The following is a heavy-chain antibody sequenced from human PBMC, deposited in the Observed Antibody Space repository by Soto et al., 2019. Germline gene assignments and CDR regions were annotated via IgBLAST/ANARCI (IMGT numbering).Heavy chain of an antibody. CDR1: GGSISSAGYY. J-gene: IGHJ6*02. D-gene: IGHD2-2*01. CDR3: AKISRRGVVPAGYSYDPMDV. CDR2: IYYSGKT. Sequence: QVQLQESGPGLVKPSQTLSLTCTVSGGSISSAGYYWSWIRQFPGKGLEWIAHIYYSGKTYYNPSLERRVTISVDTPANLFSLTVISVTAAETAVYYCAKISRRGVVPAGYSYDPMDVWGQGTTVIVSS. V-gene: IGHV4-31*03.